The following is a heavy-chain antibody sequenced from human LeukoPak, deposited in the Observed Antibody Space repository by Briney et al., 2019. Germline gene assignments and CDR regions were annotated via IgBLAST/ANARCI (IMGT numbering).Heavy chain of an antibody. J-gene: IGHJ4*02. CDR2: ISWNSGSI. Sequence: PGGSLRLSCAASGFTFDDYAMHWVRQAPGKGLEWVSGISWNSGSIGYADSVKGRFTISRDNAKNSLYLQMNSLRAEDTALYYCAKGGGSSWYDYFDYWGQGTLVTVSS. CDR1: GFTFDDYA. D-gene: IGHD6-13*01. CDR3: AKGGGSSWYDYFDY. V-gene: IGHV3-9*01.